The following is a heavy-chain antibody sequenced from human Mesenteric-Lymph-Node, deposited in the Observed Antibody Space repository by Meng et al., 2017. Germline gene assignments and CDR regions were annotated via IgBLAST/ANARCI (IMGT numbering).Heavy chain of an antibody. Sequence: GESLKISCAASGLSFNNVWMNWVRQAPGKGLEWVSYISSSGSTIYYADSVKGRFTISRDNAKNSLYLQMNSLRAEDTAVYYCARDYYDSSGYYPPLGMDVWGQGTTVTVSS. D-gene: IGHD3-22*01. J-gene: IGHJ6*02. CDR2: ISSSGSTI. V-gene: IGHV3-48*04. CDR1: GLSFNNVW. CDR3: ARDYYDSSGYYPPLGMDV.